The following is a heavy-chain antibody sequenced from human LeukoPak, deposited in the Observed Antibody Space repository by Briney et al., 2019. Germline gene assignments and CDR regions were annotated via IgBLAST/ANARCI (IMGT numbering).Heavy chain of an antibody. J-gene: IGHJ6*03. Sequence: GASVKVSCKASGGTFSSYAISWVRQAPGQGLEWMGGIIPIFGTANYAQKFQGRVTITTDESTSTAYMELSSLRSEDTAVYYCARGNAGNYDFWSGYGTYYMDVWGKGTTVTVSS. CDR2: IIPIFGTA. CDR1: GGTFSSYA. CDR3: ARGNAGNYDFWSGYGTYYMDV. V-gene: IGHV1-69*05. D-gene: IGHD3-3*01.